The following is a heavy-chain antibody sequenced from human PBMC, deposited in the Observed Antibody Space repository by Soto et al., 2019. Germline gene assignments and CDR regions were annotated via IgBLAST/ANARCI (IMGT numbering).Heavy chain of an antibody. CDR1: GYSFTSYW. J-gene: IGHJ5*02. CDR2: IDPSDSYT. D-gene: IGHD5-18*01. V-gene: IGHV5-10-1*01. CDR3: ARPRYSYGHWFDP. Sequence: HGESLKISCKGSGYSFTSYWISWVRQMPGKGLEWMGRIDPSDSYTNYSPSFQGHVTISADKSISTAYLQWSSLKASDTAMYYCARPRYSYGHWFDPWGQGTLVTVSS.